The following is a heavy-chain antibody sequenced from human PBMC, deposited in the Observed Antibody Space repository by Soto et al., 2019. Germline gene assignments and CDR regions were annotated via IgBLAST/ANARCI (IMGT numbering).Heavy chain of an antibody. CDR1: GFTFSSYG. J-gene: IGHJ6*02. Sequence: QVQLVESGGGVVQPGRSLRLSCAASGFTFSSYGMHWVRQAPGKGLEWVAVISYDGSNKYYADSVKGRFTISRDNSRNPLSLQMNSLRAEDTAVYYCAKDRRPTYSDGMDVWGQGNTVTVSS. V-gene: IGHV3-30*18. CDR3: AKDRRPTYSDGMDV. CDR2: ISYDGSNK.